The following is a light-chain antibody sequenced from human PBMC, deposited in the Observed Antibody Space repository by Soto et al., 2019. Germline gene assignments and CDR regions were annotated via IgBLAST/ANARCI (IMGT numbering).Light chain of an antibody. CDR2: DNN. V-gene: IGLV1-51*01. J-gene: IGLJ2*01. Sequence: QSVLTQPPSVSAGPGQKVTISCSGSSSNIGNNYVSWYQQLPGTAPKLLIYDNNKRPSGIPDRFSGSKSGTSATLGITGLQTGDEADYYCGTWDSSLSALVFGGGTKLTVL. CDR1: SSNIGNNY. CDR3: GTWDSSLSALV.